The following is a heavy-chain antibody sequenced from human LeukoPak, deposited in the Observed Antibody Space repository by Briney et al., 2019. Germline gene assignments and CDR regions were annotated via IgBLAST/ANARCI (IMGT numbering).Heavy chain of an antibody. CDR2: ISAYNGNT. CDR3: ARSGNDFWSGYGSDY. CDR1: GYTFTSYG. V-gene: IGHV1-18*01. J-gene: IGHJ4*02. D-gene: IGHD3-3*01. Sequence: ASVKVSCKASGYTFTSYGISWVRQAPGQGLEWMGWISAYNGNTNYAQKLQGRVTMTTDTSTSTAYMELRSLRSDDTAVYYCARSGNDFWSGYGSDYWGQGTLVTVSS.